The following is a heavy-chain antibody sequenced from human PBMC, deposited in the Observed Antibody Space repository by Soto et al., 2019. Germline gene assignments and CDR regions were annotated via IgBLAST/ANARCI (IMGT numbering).Heavy chain of an antibody. D-gene: IGHD3-10*01. V-gene: IGHV3-33*01. CDR2: IWYDGSNK. CDR3: ARAIGYGSGSYYKGPSDY. CDR1: GFTFSSYG. J-gene: IGHJ4*02. Sequence: GGSLRLSCAASGFTFSSYGMHWVRQAPGKGLEWVAVIWYDGSNKYYADSVKGRFTISRDNSKDTLYLQMNSLRAEDTAVYYCARAIGYGSGSYYKGPSDYWGQGTLVTVSS.